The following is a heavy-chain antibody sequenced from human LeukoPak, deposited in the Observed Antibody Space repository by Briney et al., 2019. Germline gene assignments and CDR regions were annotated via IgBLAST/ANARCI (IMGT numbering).Heavy chain of an antibody. J-gene: IGHJ4*02. CDR3: ARHDNDDDFDY. Sequence: ASVKVSCKASGYTSTRYAINWLRQAPGQGLDWMGWINMYTANPAYAQGFTERFVFSLDTSVTTAYLQISNLKTEDTAVYYCARHDNDDDFDYWGQGTLVTVSS. D-gene: IGHD3-16*01. V-gene: IGHV7-4-1*02. CDR2: INMYTANP. CDR1: GYTSTRYA.